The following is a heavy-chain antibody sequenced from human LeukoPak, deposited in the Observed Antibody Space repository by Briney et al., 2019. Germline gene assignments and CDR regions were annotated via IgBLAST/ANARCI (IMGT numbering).Heavy chain of an antibody. CDR1: GFTFSSYA. CDR3: AKAGYYYDSGGPLYY. D-gene: IGHD3-22*01. J-gene: IGHJ4*02. CDR2: ISGSGGST. Sequence: PGGSLRLSCAASGFTFSSYAMSWVRQAPGKGLEWVSAISGSGGSTYYADSVKGRFTISRDNSKNTLYLQMNSLRAEDTAVYYCAKAGYYYDSGGPLYYGGREPLVPVPS. V-gene: IGHV3-23*01.